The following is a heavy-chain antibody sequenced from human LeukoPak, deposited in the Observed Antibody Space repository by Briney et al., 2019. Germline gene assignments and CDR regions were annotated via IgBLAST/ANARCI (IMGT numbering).Heavy chain of an antibody. CDR1: GGSISRYY. CDR2: MYYSGTYSGST. V-gene: IGHV4-39*01. CDR3: ARHTAMGSPLHH. D-gene: IGHD5-18*01. J-gene: IGHJ5*02. Sequence: SETLSLTCTVSGGSISRYYWGWIRQPPGKGLEWIGSMYYSGTYSGSTYQNPSLKSRVTISVDTSKNQFSLKVTSVTAADTAVYYCARHTAMGSPLHHWGQGTRVTVSS.